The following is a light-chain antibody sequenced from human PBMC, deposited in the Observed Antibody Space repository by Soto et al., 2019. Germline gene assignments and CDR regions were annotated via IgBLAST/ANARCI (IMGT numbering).Light chain of an antibody. CDR2: AAS. J-gene: IGKJ3*01. V-gene: IGKV1-27*01. CDR1: QGISNY. CDR3: KKKKSAPRFI. Sequence: DIQMTQSPSSLSASVGDRVTITCRASQGISNYLAWYQQKPGKVPKLLIYAASTLQSGVPSRFSGSGSGTVFTLTISSLQPKVVPIYNCKKKKSAPRFIFGPGTKVNIK.